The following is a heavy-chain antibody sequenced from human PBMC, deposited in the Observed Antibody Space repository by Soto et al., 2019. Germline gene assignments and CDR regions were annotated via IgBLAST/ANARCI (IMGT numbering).Heavy chain of an antibody. D-gene: IGHD6-13*01. Sequence: QVQLVESGGGLVKPGGSLRISCAASGFSFSDYYMSWIRQAPGKGLEWVSHISTSSSYTNYADSVKGRFTISRDNAENSLYLQMNSLRAEDTAVYYCARAIWGSSSLWDYWGQGTLVSVSS. CDR3: ARAIWGSSSLWDY. CDR1: GFSFSDYY. CDR2: ISTSSSYT. J-gene: IGHJ4*02. V-gene: IGHV3-11*05.